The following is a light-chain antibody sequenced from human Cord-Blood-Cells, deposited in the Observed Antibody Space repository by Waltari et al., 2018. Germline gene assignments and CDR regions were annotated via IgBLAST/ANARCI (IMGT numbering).Light chain of an antibody. Sequence: DIQLSQSPSSSSSSVGVRVTITCRASQSISSYLNWYQQKPGKATKLLIYAASSLQSGVPSRFSGSGSGTDFTLTISSLQPEDFATYYGQQSYSTPRTFGGGTKVEIK. CDR1: QSISSY. V-gene: IGKV1-39*01. CDR3: QQSYSTPRT. CDR2: AAS. J-gene: IGKJ4*01.